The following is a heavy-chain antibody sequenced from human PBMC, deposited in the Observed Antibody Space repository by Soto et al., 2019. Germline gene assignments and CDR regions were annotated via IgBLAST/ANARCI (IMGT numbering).Heavy chain of an antibody. D-gene: IGHD2-21*02. V-gene: IGHV3-23*01. J-gene: IGHJ4*02. CDR2: ISGGGGSS. CDR1: GFTFSNYA. CDR3: AHTCGVDCRSVFFY. Sequence: EVQLLESGGGLVQPGGSLRLSCAASGFTFSNYAMSWVRQAPGKGLEWVSGISGGGGSSYYADSVKGRFTISRDNSKNTLYLQMNSLRAEDTGVYYCAHTCGVDCRSVFFYWGQGTLVIVSS.